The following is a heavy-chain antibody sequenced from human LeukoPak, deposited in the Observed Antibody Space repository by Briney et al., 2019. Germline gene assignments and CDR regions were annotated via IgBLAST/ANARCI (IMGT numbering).Heavy chain of an antibody. CDR1: GYTLTELS. V-gene: IGHV1-24*01. CDR3: ATASRYYDSSGYYYFGY. D-gene: IGHD3-22*01. J-gene: IGHJ4*02. Sequence: APVKVSCKASGYTLTELSMHWVRQAPGKGLEWMGGFDPEDGETIYAQKFQGRVTMTEDTSTDTAYTELSSLRSEDTAVYYCATASRYYDSSGYYYFGYWGQGTLVTVSS. CDR2: FDPEDGET.